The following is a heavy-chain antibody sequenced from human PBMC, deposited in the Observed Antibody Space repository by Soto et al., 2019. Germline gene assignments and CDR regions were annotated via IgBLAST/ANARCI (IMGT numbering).Heavy chain of an antibody. Sequence: EVQLVESGGGLVQPGRSLRLYCAASGFTFDDYAMHWVRQAPGKGLEWVSRISWDSGSIGYADSVKGRFTISRDNAKNSLYLQMNSLRPEDTALYYCAKDKGQWLAPYYYGMDVWGQGTTVTVSS. D-gene: IGHD6-19*01. CDR1: GFTFDDYA. CDR3: AKDKGQWLAPYYYGMDV. J-gene: IGHJ6*02. V-gene: IGHV3-9*01. CDR2: ISWDSGSI.